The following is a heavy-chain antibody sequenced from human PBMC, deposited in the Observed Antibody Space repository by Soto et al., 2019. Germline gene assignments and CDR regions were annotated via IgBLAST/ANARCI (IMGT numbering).Heavy chain of an antibody. Sequence: GGSLRLSCTTYGFTFGDYAMSWVRQAPGKGLEWVGFIRSKAYGGTTEYAASVKGRFTISRDDSNSIAYLQMNSLKTEDTAVYYCTRVTPYYYETSGYPPYWGQGTLVTVSS. CDR1: GFTFGDYA. CDR2: IRSKAYGGTT. CDR3: TRVTPYYYETSGYPPY. D-gene: IGHD3-22*01. V-gene: IGHV3-49*04. J-gene: IGHJ4*02.